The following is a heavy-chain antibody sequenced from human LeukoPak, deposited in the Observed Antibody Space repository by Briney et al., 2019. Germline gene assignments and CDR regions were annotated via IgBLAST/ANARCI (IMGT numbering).Heavy chain of an antibody. CDR2: IYTSGST. Sequence: SETLSLTCTVSGGSISSYYWSWIRQPAGKGLEWIGRIYTSGSTNYNPSPKSRVTMSVDTSKNQFSLKLSSVTAADTAVYYCARDGQYCSSTSCYTGWFDPWGQGTLVTVSS. V-gene: IGHV4-4*07. D-gene: IGHD2-2*02. CDR3: ARDGQYCSSTSCYTGWFDP. CDR1: GGSISSYY. J-gene: IGHJ5*02.